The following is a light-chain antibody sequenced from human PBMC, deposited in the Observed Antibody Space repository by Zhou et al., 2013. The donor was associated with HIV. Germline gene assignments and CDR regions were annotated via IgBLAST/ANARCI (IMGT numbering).Light chain of an antibody. V-gene: IGLV2-8*01. CDR3: GSYAGSSIWI. J-gene: IGLJ2*01. CDR1: SSDVGGYNY. CDR2: EVS. Sequence: QSALTQPASVSGSPGQSITFSCTGTSSDVGGYNYVSWYQQHPGKAPKLILYEVSKRPSGVPDRFSGSKSGNTASLTVSGLQAEDESDYYCGSYAGSSIWIFGGGTKLTVL.